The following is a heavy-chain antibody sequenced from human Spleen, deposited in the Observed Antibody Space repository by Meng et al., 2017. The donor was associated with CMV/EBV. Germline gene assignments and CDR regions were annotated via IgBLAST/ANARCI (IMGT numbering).Heavy chain of an antibody. J-gene: IGHJ4*02. V-gene: IGHV4-39*07. D-gene: IGHD2-15*01. CDR1: GGSVSSGSYY. Sequence: SETLSLTCTVSGGSVSSGSYYWSWIRQPPGKGLEWIGEINHSGRNNYNSSLKSRVTISVDASKNQVSLKLSSVTAADTAVYYCARGGYCSGGSCYSGYTGYWGQGTLVTVSS. CDR3: ARGGYCSGGSCYSGYTGY. CDR2: INHSGRN.